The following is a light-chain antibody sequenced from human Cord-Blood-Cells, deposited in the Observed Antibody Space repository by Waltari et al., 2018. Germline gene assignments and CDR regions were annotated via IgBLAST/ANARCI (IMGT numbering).Light chain of an antibody. CDR1: SSDVGGYNY. J-gene: IGLJ3*02. Sequence: QSALTQPASVSGSPGQSITISCTGTSSDVGGYNYVSWYQQHPGKAPKRMLYEVSNRPSGVSNRFSGAKSGNTASLTISGLQAEDEADYYCSSYTSSSTWVFGGGTKLTVL. CDR2: EVS. V-gene: IGLV2-14*01. CDR3: SSYTSSSTWV.